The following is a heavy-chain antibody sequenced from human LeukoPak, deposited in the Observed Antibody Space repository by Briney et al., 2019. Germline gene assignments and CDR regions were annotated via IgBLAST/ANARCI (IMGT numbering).Heavy chain of an antibody. D-gene: IGHD1-26*01. CDR1: GGSISSYY. Sequence: PSETLSLTCTVSGGSISSYYWSWIRQPPGKGLEWIGFIYYSGSTNYNPSLKSRVTISVDTSKNQFSLKVSSVTAADTAVYYCARQGSGSPLDYWGQGTLVTVSS. V-gene: IGHV4-59*08. CDR2: IYYSGST. CDR3: ARQGSGSPLDY. J-gene: IGHJ4*02.